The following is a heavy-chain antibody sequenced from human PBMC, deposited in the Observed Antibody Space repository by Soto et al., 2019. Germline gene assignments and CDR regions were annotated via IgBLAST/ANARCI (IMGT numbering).Heavy chain of an antibody. J-gene: IGHJ4*02. CDR3: ANPYGYSSGWSDGTHDPY. Sequence: GGSLRLSCAASGFTFSSYAMSWVRQAPGKGLEWVSAISGSGGSTYYADSVKGRFTISRDNSKNTLYLQMNSLRAEDTPVYYCANPYGYSSGWSDGTHDPYWGQGTLVTVSS. CDR1: GFTFSSYA. D-gene: IGHD6-19*01. V-gene: IGHV3-23*01. CDR2: ISGSGGST.